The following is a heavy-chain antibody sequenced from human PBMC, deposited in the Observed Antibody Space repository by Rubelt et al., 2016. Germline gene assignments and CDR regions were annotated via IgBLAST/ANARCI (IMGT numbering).Heavy chain of an antibody. Sequence: EVQLVQSGAEVKKPGESLRISCKGSGYNFTTYWISWVRQTPGKGLEWMGRIDPSDSYINYSPSFQGQGPIPADKSISTAYLQWSSLKASDTAMYYCGRGNSWYPLWGQGTLVTVSS. J-gene: IGHJ4*02. D-gene: IGHD6-13*01. V-gene: IGHV5-10-1*03. CDR1: GYNFTTYW. CDR3: GRGNSWYPL. CDR2: IDPSDSYI.